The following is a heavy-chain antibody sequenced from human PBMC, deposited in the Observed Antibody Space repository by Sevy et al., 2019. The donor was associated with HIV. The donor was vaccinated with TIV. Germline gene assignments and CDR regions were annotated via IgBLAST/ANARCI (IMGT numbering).Heavy chain of an antibody. V-gene: IGHV3-11*01. CDR3: ARGLGYSINWHPV. CDR1: GFTFRDYQ. D-gene: IGHD1-1*01. CDR2: INSGGTTT. Sequence: GGSLRLSCGASGFTFRDYQMTWVRQAPGKGLEWLSRINSGGTTTYYAESVRGRFTNSRDDAKNSVYLQMTSLRADDTAVYYCARGLGYSINWHPVWGRGTLVTVSS. J-gene: IGHJ1*01.